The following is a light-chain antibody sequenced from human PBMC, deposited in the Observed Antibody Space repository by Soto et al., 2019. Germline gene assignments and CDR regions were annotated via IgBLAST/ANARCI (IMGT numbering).Light chain of an antibody. CDR3: CSYAGSRV. V-gene: IGLV2-23*02. Sequence: QSALTQPASGSGSPGQAITISCTGTSSDVGSYNLVSWYQQHPGKAPKLMIYEVSKRPSGVSNRFSGSKSGNTASLTISGLQAEDEADYYCCSYAGSRVFGGGTKLTVL. CDR1: SSDVGSYNL. J-gene: IGLJ2*01. CDR2: EVS.